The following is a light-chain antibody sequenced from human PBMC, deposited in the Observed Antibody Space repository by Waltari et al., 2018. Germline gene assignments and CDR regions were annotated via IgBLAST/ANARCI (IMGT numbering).Light chain of an antibody. CDR1: ESVSAN. CDR3: QYYNKWPPGA. V-gene: IGKV3-15*01. Sequence: EVVMTQSPATLSVSPGDTVTLSCRASESVSANVAWYQQKPGQPPRLLIYGASGRATGVPARFSGNGWGTEFTLTISSLQSEDFVVYYCQYYNKWPPGAFGQGTKVDFK. J-gene: IGKJ1*01. CDR2: GAS.